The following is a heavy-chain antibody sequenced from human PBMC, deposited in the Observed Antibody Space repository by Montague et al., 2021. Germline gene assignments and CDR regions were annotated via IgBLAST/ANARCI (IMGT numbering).Heavy chain of an antibody. Sequence: SHTLSLTCTVSGASINSGGYYWGWIRQLPGEGLEEIGSIYYTGSTYSNPSLKSRVTISVDTSKSQFSLNLTSVTAADTAVYYCARQRVIVVTPAAFFDYWGQGTLVTVSS. D-gene: IGHD2-2*01. CDR1: GASINSGGYY. V-gene: IGHV4-31*03. CDR3: ARQRVIVVTPAAFFDY. CDR2: IYYTGST. J-gene: IGHJ4*02.